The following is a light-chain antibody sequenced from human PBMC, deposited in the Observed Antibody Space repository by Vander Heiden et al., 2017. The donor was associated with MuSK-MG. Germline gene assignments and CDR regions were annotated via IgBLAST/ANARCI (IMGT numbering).Light chain of an antibody. V-gene: IGKV1-5*03. CDR1: ENINNW. CDR2: KAS. CDR3: QQYYSYTYT. J-gene: IGKJ2*01. Sequence: DIQMTQSPSTLSASVGDRVTITCRASENINNWLAWYQQKPGKAPKLLIYKASTLESGVPSRFSGGGSGTEFTLTISSLQPDDFATYYCQQYYSYTYTFGQGTKLESK.